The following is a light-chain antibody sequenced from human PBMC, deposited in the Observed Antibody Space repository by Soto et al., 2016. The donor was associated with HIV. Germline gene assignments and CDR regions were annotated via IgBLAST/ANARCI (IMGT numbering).Light chain of an antibody. CDR2: AAS. Sequence: DIQMTQSPSSLSASVGDRVIITCRASQSISNFLNWYQQKPGKAPNLLIYAASSLQSGVPSRFSGSGSGTDFTLTINSLQPEDFATYYCQQSYSTPLTFGGGTKVEIK. V-gene: IGKV1-39*01. CDR3: QQSYSTPLT. J-gene: IGKJ4*01. CDR1: QSISNF.